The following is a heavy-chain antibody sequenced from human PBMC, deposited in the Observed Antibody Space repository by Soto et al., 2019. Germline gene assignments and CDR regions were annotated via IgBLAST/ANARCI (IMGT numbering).Heavy chain of an antibody. J-gene: IGHJ6*02. D-gene: IGHD1-26*01. CDR2: VIPLFNTP. CDR3: GLASKWELLGYFYGMDV. V-gene: IGHV1-69*01. CDR1: GGTFNTFA. Sequence: QVQLVQSGAEVKKPGSSAKVSCKASGGTFNTFAFTWVRQAPGQGFEWMGGVIPLFNTPDYAQKFQGRVTITADESTSTVYLELSGLSSDDTAVYFCGLASKWELLGYFYGMDVWAQGTTVIFSS.